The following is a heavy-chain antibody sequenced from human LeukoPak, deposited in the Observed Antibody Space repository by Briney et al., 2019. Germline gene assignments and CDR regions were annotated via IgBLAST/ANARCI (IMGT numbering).Heavy chain of an antibody. CDR1: GGSFSGYY. V-gene: IGHV4-34*01. CDR3: ARRDWGSYRPLYYFDY. CDR2: INHSGST. Sequence: SETLSLTCAVYGGSFSGYYWSWIRQPPGKGLEWIGEINHSGSTNYNPSLKSRVTISVDTSKNQFPLKLSSVTAADTAVYYCARRDWGSYRPLYYFDYWGQGTLVTVSS. D-gene: IGHD3-16*02. J-gene: IGHJ4*02.